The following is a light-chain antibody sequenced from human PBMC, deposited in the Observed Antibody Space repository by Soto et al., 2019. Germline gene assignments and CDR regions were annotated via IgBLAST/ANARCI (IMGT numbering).Light chain of an antibody. J-gene: IGKJ1*01. CDR1: QSVSSSY. Sequence: ETVFTKCSGTLPRCLAKGANISCRASQSVSSSYLAWYQQKPGQAPRLLIYGASSRATGIPDRFSGSGSGTDFSLTISRLEPEDFAVYYCQQDGSSPKTFGQGTKVDIK. CDR3: QQDGSSPKT. V-gene: IGKV3-20*01. CDR2: GAS.